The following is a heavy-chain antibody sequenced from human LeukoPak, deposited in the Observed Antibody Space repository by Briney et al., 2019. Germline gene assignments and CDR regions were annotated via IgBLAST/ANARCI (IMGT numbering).Heavy chain of an antibody. J-gene: IGHJ4*02. CDR2: ISWNSGSI. CDR1: GFTFDDYA. V-gene: IGHV3-9*01. Sequence: GRSLRLSCAASGFTFDDYAMRWVRQAPGKGLEWVSGISWNSGSIGYADSVKGRFTISRDNAKNSLYLQMNSLRAEDTALYYCAKDHYYDSSGYLDYWGQGTLVTVSS. D-gene: IGHD3-22*01. CDR3: AKDHYYDSSGYLDY.